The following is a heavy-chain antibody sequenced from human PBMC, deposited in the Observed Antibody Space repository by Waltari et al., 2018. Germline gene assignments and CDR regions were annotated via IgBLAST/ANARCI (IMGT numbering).Heavy chain of an antibody. J-gene: IGHJ3*02. CDR3: VRPSGNAFDI. D-gene: IGHD5-12*01. V-gene: IGHV4-61*01. CDR2: IYYDGTP. Sequence: QVQLRESGPGLVKSSETLSLTCTVPGVSISSASYYWSWIRQPPGKGLEWIGYIYYDGTPTYNPSLKSRVTISHDTSKNQFSLRLSAMTAADTAVYYCVRPSGNAFDIWGRGTMITVSS. CDR1: GVSISSASYY.